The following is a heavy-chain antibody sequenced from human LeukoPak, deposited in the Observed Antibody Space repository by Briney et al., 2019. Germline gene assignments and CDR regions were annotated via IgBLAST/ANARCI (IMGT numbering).Heavy chain of an antibody. CDR1: GGTFSSYA. Sequence: ASVKVSCKASGGTFSSYAISWVRQAPGKGLEWMGGFDPEDGETIYAQKFQGRVTMTEDTSTDTAYMELSSLRSEDTAVYYCATRDYWGQGTLVTVSS. CDR3: ATRDY. CDR2: FDPEDGET. V-gene: IGHV1-24*01. J-gene: IGHJ4*02.